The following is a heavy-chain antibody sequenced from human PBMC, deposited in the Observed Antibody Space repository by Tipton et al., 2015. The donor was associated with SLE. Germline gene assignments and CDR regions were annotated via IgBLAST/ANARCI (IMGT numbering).Heavy chain of an antibody. J-gene: IGHJ3*02. CDR2: IYYSGST. Sequence: TLSLTCTVSGGSISSSDYYWGWIRQPPGKGLEWIGSIYYSGSTNYNPSLKSRVTISVDTSKNQFSLKLSSVTAADTAVYYCARGGRAPLRSSWSNAFDIWGQGTMVTVSS. V-gene: IGHV4-39*07. CDR1: GGSISSSDYY. CDR3: ARGGRAPLRSSWSNAFDI. D-gene: IGHD6-13*01.